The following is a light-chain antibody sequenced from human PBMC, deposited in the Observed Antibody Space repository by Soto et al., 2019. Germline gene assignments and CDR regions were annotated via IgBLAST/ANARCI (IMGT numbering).Light chain of an antibody. CDR1: QSIANNY. Sequence: EIVLTQSPGTLSLSPGERATLSCRASQSIANNYVAWYQQRPGQAPMLLIYLTSNTAPGIPDRFSGSGSGAYFPLTISRLEPEDFAVYRCQRYGSSPWTFGQGTKVDLK. CDR2: LTS. CDR3: QRYGSSPWT. V-gene: IGKV3-20*01. J-gene: IGKJ1*01.